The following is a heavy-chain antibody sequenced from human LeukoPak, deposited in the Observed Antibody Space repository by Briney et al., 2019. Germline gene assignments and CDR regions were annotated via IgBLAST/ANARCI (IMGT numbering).Heavy chain of an antibody. V-gene: IGHV1-2*02. CDR1: GYTFTGYY. Sequence: ASVKVSRKASGYTFTGYYMHWVRQAPGQGLEWMGWINPNSGGTNYAQKFQGRVTMTRDTSISTAYMELSRLRSDDTAVYYCAGVYYYGSGSYLAYWGQGTLVTVSS. D-gene: IGHD3-10*01. CDR2: INPNSGGT. CDR3: AGVYYYGSGSYLAY. J-gene: IGHJ4*02.